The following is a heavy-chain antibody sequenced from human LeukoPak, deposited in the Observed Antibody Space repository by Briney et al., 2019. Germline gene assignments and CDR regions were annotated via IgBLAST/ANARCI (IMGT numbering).Heavy chain of an antibody. CDR2: INPNSGGT. Sequence: ASVKVSCKASGYTFTGYYMHWVRQAPGQGLEWMGWINPNSGGTNYAQKFQGRVTMTRDMSISAAYMEVSSLRSDDTAVYYCARSPIGLGFFDYWGQGTLVTVSS. CDR1: GYTFTGYY. CDR3: ARSPIGLGFFDY. J-gene: IGHJ4*02. D-gene: IGHD7-27*01. V-gene: IGHV1-2*02.